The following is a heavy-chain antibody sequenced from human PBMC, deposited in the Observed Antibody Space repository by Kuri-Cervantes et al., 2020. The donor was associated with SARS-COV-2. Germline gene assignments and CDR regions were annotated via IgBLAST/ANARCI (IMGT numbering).Heavy chain of an antibody. CDR1: GFTVSSNY. J-gene: IGHJ4*02. CDR2: ISSSGSTI. Sequence: LSLTCAASGFTVSSNYMSWVRQAPGKGLEWVSYISSSGSTIYYADSVKGRFTISRDNAKNSLYLQMNSLRAEDTAVYYCARPYDEGPTTPNWGQGTLVTVSS. CDR3: ARPYDEGPTTPN. D-gene: IGHD3-22*01. V-gene: IGHV3-11*04.